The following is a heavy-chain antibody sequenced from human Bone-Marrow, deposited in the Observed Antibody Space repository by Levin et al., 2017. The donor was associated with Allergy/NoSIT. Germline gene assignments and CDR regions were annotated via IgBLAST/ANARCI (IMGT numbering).Heavy chain of an antibody. CDR3: VTDSAIGLDDFDI. J-gene: IGHJ3*02. Sequence: SQTLSLTCAISGDSVSSTSDAWNWIRQSPSRGLEWLGRTFYRSRWYYGYAVSVNGRITINADTSKNQFSLQLTSVTPEDTPVYYCVTDSAIGLDDFDILGHGTMVTVSS. CDR2: TFYRSRWYY. V-gene: IGHV6-1*01. CDR1: GDSVSSTSDA. D-gene: IGHD2-21*01.